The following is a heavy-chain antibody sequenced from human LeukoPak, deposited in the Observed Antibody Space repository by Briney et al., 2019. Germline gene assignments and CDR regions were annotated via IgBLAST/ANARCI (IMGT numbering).Heavy chain of an antibody. CDR1: GGSISNGDHY. CDR3: ARDPGVGSIGLGYSYGYHQIGGFDY. D-gene: IGHD5-18*01. CDR2: IYYSGST. J-gene: IGHJ4*02. V-gene: IGHV4-31*03. Sequence: NSSETLSLTCTVSGGSISNGDHYWSWIRQHPGKGLEWIGYIYYSGSTYYNPSLKSRVTISVDTSKNQFSLKLSSVTAADTAVYYCARDPGVGSIGLGYSYGYHQIGGFDYWGQGTLVTVSS.